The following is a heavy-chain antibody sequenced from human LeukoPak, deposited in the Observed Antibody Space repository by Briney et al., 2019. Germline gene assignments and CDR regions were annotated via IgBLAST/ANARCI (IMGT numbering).Heavy chain of an antibody. D-gene: IGHD5-18*01. Sequence: SETLSLTCTVSGGSISSYYWSWIRQPPGKGLEWIGYIYYSGSTNYNPSLKSRVTISVDTSKNHFSLTLSSVTAADTAVYYCARGQKYRNGYTVTELGSGYFDYWGQGTLVTVSS. CDR1: GGSISSYY. CDR3: ARGQKYRNGYTVTELGSGYFDY. CDR2: IYYSGST. J-gene: IGHJ4*02. V-gene: IGHV4-59*01.